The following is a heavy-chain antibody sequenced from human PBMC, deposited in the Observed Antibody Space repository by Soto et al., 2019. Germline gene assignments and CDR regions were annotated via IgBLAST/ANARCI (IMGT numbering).Heavy chain of an antibody. Sequence: EVQVLESGGGLVQPGGSLRLSCAASGFTFSNYGMSWVRQASGKGLEWVSTISGSGGSTFFTDSVNGRFTISRDNSRNTLFLQMNSLRAEDTALYYCAKDRNSGYAYPTGAFDIWGQGTMVTVSS. CDR3: AKDRNSGYAYPTGAFDI. CDR2: ISGSGGST. CDR1: GFTFSNYG. V-gene: IGHV3-23*01. D-gene: IGHD3-16*01. J-gene: IGHJ3*02.